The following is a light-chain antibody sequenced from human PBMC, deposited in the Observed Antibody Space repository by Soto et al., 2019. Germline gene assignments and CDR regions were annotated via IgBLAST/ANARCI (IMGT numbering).Light chain of an antibody. J-gene: IGKJ1*01. CDR1: QSITTW. V-gene: IGKV1-5*01. CDR2: DVS. Sequence: DIPMTKSPSTLSAYVGDSVTITCRASQSITTWLAWYQQRPGKAPKLLIYDVSSLQSGVPSRFSGSGSGTEFTLTISSLQPDDFATYYCQHYNSYSEAFGQGTKVDIK. CDR3: QHYNSYSEA.